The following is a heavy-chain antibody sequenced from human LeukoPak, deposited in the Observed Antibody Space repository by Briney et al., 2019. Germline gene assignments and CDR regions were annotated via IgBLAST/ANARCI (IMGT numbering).Heavy chain of an antibody. CDR1: GYTFSTYG. Sequence: ASVKVSCKASGYTFSTYGISWVRQAPGQGLEWMGWISAYKGNTYYAQKLQGRVTMTTDTSTSTGYMELRSLRSDDTAIYYCARDLYYYGSGSYYDVFDVWGQGTMVTVSS. D-gene: IGHD3-10*01. J-gene: IGHJ3*01. CDR2: ISAYKGNT. V-gene: IGHV1-18*01. CDR3: ARDLYYYGSGSYYDVFDV.